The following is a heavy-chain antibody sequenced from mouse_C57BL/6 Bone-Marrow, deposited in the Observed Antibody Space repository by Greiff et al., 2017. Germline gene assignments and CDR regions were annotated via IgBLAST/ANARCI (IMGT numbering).Heavy chain of an antibody. CDR1: GFTFSSYA. CDR3: ARVGYDYDGDY. Sequence: DVKLVESGGGLVKPGGSLKLSCAASGFTFSSYAMSWVRQTPEKRLEWVATISDGGSYTYYPDNVKGRFTISRDNAKNNLYLQMSHLKSEDTAMYYCARVGYDYDGDYWGQGTTLTVSS. CDR2: ISDGGSYT. V-gene: IGHV5-4*03. J-gene: IGHJ2*01. D-gene: IGHD2-4*01.